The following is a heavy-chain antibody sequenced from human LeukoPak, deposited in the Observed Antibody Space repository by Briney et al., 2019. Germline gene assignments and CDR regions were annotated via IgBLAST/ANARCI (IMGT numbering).Heavy chain of an antibody. J-gene: IGHJ6*02. CDR3: ARGRYDSSGYHQKTYGMDV. D-gene: IGHD3-22*01. V-gene: IGHV4-34*01. CDR1: GGSFSGYY. Sequence: SETLSLTCAVYGGSFSGYYWSWIRQPPGKGLEWIGEINHSGSTNYNPSLKSRVTLSVDTSKNQFSLKLSSVTAADTAVYYCARGRYDSSGYHQKTYGMDVWGQGTTVTVSS. CDR2: INHSGST.